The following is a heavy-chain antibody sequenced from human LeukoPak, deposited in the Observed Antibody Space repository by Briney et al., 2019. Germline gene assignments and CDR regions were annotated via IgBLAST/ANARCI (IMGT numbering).Heavy chain of an antibody. CDR3: ARHGIDIVVVPAAIFPYYYYMDV. Sequence: SETLSLTCTVSGGSVSSSAYHWGWVRQPPGKGLEWIGSIHYSGSTYHNPSLKSRVTISVDTSKNQFSLKLSSVTAADTAVYYCARHGIDIVVVPAAIFPYYYYMDVWGKGTTVTISS. CDR1: GGSVSSSAYH. V-gene: IGHV4-39*01. D-gene: IGHD2-2*01. J-gene: IGHJ6*03. CDR2: IHYSGST.